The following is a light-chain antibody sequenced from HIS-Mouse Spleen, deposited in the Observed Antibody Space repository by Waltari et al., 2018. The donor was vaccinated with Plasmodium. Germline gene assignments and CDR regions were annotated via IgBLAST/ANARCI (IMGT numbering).Light chain of an antibody. CDR2: QDS. Sequence: SYELTQPPSVSVSPGQTASITCTGDKLGDKYACWYQQKPGQSPVLVSYQDSKRPSGFPERFSGSNSGNTATLTISGTQAMDEADYYCQAWDSSTVVFGGGTKLTVL. V-gene: IGLV3-1*01. CDR1: KLGDKY. CDR3: QAWDSSTVV. J-gene: IGLJ2*01.